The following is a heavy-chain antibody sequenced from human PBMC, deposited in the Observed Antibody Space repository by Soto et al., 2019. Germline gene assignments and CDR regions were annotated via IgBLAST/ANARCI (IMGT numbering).Heavy chain of an antibody. V-gene: IGHV3-23*01. CDR1: GFTFSSHA. Sequence: EVQLLESGGGLVQPGGSLRLSCAVSGFTFSSHAMSWVRQAPGKGLECVSSITGSGDSTYYADSVKGRFTISRDKSKSTLYLQMNSLRAEDTAVYYCAKDLHCSGGLSAQTFEYWGQGTQVTVSS. J-gene: IGHJ4*02. CDR2: ITGSGDST. CDR3: AKDLHCSGGLSAQTFEY. D-gene: IGHD6-19*01.